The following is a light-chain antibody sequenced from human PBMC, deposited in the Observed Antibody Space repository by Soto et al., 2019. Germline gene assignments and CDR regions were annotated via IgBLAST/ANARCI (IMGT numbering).Light chain of an antibody. Sequence: DIQMTQSPSTLSASVGDTVTVTCRASQSVSGWLAWYQQKPGKPPKLLILNASTLGSGVPSRFSGSGSGTEFTLTISGLQPDDFATYYCQHCDTSWPFGQGTKVDIK. CDR3: QHCDTSWP. J-gene: IGKJ1*01. V-gene: IGKV1-5*01. CDR1: QSVSGW. CDR2: NAS.